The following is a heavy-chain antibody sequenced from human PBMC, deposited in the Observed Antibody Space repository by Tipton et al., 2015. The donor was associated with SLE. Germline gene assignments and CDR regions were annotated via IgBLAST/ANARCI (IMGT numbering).Heavy chain of an antibody. Sequence: TLSLTCAVYGGSFSGYYWSWIRQPPGKGLEWIGEINHSGSTTYNPSLKSRITISVDTSKNQFSLRLSSVTAADTAVYYCARDSSGGYNWFDPWGQGTLVTVSS. J-gene: IGHJ5*02. D-gene: IGHD3-22*01. CDR1: GGSFSGYY. V-gene: IGHV4-34*01. CDR3: ARDSSGGYNWFDP. CDR2: INHSGST.